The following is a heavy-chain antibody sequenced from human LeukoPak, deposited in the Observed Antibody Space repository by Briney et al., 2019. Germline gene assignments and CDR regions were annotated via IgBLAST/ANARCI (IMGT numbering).Heavy chain of an antibody. J-gene: IGHJ6*03. Sequence: SETLSLTCTVSGGSISGGSSYWGWIRQPPGKWLEWIGSIYYSGSTYYNTSLKSRATISVDTSKNQFSLKLSSVIAADTAVYYCAGPNYYYMDVWGKGTTVTVSS. CDR2: IYYSGST. V-gene: IGHV4-39*01. CDR1: GGSISGGSSY. CDR3: AGPNYYYMDV.